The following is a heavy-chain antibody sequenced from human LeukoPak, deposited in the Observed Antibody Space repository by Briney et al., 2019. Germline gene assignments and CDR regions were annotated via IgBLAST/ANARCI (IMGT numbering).Heavy chain of an antibody. CDR2: ISGGGGTT. J-gene: IGHJ4*02. Sequence: GGSLRLSCAASGFTFISYAMSWVRQAPGKGLEWVSPISGGGGTTYYADSVKGRFTISRDNSRNTLYLQMNSLRADDTAVYDCARGLTSYGSGSYYNEDYWGQGTLVAVSS. CDR1: GFTFISYA. CDR3: ARGLTSYGSGSYYNEDY. V-gene: IGHV3-23*01. D-gene: IGHD3-10*01.